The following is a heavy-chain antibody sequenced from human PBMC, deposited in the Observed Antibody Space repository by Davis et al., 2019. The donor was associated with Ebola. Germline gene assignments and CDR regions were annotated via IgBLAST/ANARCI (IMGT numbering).Heavy chain of an antibody. D-gene: IGHD6-6*01. Sequence: GESLKISCAASGFTFSGSAMHWVRQASGKGLEWVGRIRSKANSYATAYAASVKGRFTISRDDSKNTAYQQMNSLKTEDTAVYYCTSSSPDYWGQGTLVTVSS. CDR3: TSSSPDY. V-gene: IGHV3-73*01. J-gene: IGHJ4*02. CDR2: IRSKANSYAT. CDR1: GFTFSGSA.